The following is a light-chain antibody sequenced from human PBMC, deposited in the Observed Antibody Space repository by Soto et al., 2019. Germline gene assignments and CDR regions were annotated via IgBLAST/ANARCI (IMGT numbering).Light chain of an antibody. CDR3: NSYTSKSTGV. Sequence: QSALTQPASVSGSPGQSITISCTGTSSDVGGYNYVSWYQQHPGKAPKLIIYEVSNRPSGVSNRFSCSKSGNTASLTISGLQAEDEADYYCNSYTSKSTGVFGTWIKLTVL. CDR1: SSDVGGYNY. V-gene: IGLV2-14*01. J-gene: IGLJ1*01. CDR2: EVS.